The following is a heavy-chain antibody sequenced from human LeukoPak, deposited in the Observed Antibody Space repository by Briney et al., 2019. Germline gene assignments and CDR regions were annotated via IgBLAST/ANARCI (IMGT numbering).Heavy chain of an antibody. V-gene: IGHV1-46*01. J-gene: IGHJ5*02. Sequence: ASVKVSCKASGYTFTSYGISWVRQAPGQGLEWMGVINPSGDNTSSAQRFQGRVTMTRDTSTSTVYMELSSLRSEDTAVYYCARGPTKTERFDPWGQGTLVTVSS. CDR3: ARGPTKTERFDP. CDR1: GYTFTSYG. D-gene: IGHD1-14*01. CDR2: INPSGDNT.